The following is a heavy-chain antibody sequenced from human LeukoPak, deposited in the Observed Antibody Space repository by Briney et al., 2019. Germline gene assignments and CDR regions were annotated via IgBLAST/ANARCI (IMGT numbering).Heavy chain of an antibody. V-gene: IGHV4-59*08. Sequence: SETLSLTCAVYGGSFSGYYWSWIRQPPGKGLEWIGYIYYSGSTNYNPSLKSRVTISVDTSKNQFSLKLSSVTAADTAVYYCASDSSGWYMNAFDIWGQGTMVTVSS. J-gene: IGHJ3*02. CDR1: GGSFSGYY. CDR2: IYYSGST. CDR3: ASDSSGWYMNAFDI. D-gene: IGHD6-19*01.